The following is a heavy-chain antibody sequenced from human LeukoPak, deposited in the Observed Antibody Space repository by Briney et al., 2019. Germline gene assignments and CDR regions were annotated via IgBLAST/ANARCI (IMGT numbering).Heavy chain of an antibody. CDR2: IYCSGST. CDR3: ARTSYVDIVATTDY. J-gene: IGHJ4*02. CDR1: GGSISSSSYS. V-gene: IGHV4-39*01. D-gene: IGHD5-12*01. Sequence: SETLSLTCTVSGGSISSSSYSWGWIRQPPGKGLEWIGIIYCSGSTYYNPSLKSRVTISVDTSKNQFSLKLSSVTAADTAVYYCARTSYVDIVATTDYWGQGTLVTVSS.